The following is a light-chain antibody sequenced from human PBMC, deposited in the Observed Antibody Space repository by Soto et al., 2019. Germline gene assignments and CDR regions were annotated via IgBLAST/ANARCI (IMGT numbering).Light chain of an antibody. CDR1: QSVSSN. CDR2: DAS. J-gene: IGKJ5*01. CDR3: QQRSNWLT. Sequence: EIVMTQSPATLSVSPGERATLSCRASQSVSSNLAWYQQKPGQAPRLLIFDASKRATGIPARFSGTGSGTDFTLTISSLEPEDVAVYYCQQRSNWLTFGQGTRLEI. V-gene: IGKV3-11*01.